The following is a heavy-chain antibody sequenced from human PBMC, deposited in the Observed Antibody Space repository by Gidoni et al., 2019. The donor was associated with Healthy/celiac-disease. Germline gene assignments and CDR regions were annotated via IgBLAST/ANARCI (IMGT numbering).Heavy chain of an antibody. CDR2: ISYDGSNK. CDR3: ARGRSSGPTGAFDI. J-gene: IGHJ3*02. D-gene: IGHD6-19*01. CDR1: GFTFSSYA. V-gene: IGHV3-30-3*01. Sequence: QVQLVESGGGVVQPGRSLSLSCAASGFTFSSYAMHWVRQAPGKGLEWVAVISYDGSNKYYADSVKGRFTISRDNSKNTLYLQMNSLRAEDTAVYYCARGRSSGPTGAFDIWGQGTMVTVSS.